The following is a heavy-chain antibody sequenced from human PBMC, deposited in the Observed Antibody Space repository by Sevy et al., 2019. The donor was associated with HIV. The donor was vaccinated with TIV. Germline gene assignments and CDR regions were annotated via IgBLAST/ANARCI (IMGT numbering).Heavy chain of an antibody. CDR3: VKDPRKYAGSLADYFDH. CDR1: GFTFGNYA. V-gene: IGHV3-43D*03. Sequence: AGSLRLSCEASGFTFGNYAMHWVRQGPGKDLEWVSVINWDGSSAYYADTVEWRFTLSRDNSKNSLYVEMSSLTVEDIAFYYCVKDPRKYAGSLADYFDHWGQGTLVTVSS. D-gene: IGHD3-10*01. J-gene: IGHJ1*01. CDR2: INWDGSSA.